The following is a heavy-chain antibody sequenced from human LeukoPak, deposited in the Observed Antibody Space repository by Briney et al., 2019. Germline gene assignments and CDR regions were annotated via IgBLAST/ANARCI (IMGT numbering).Heavy chain of an antibody. V-gene: IGHV1-2*04. D-gene: IGHD3-9*01. CDR2: INPNSGGT. CDR3: ARDSVLRYFDWSLDY. Sequence: ASVKVSCKASGYTFTGYYMHWVRQAPGQGLEWMGWINPNSGGTNYAQKFQGWVTMTRDTSISTAYMELSRLRSDDAAVYYCARDSVLRYFDWSLDYWGQGTLVTVSS. CDR1: GYTFTGYY. J-gene: IGHJ4*02.